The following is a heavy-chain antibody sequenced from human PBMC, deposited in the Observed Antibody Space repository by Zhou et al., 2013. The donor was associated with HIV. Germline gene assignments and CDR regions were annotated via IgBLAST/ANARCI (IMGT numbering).Heavy chain of an antibody. D-gene: IGHD1-7*01. CDR2: IYYSGST. J-gene: IGHJ5*02. Sequence: QVQLQESGPGLVKPSETLSLACTVSGGSISSSYSYWGWIRQPPEKGLEWIGSIYYSGSTYYNPSLKSRVTISVDTSKNQFSLKLNSVTAADSAVYYCARDQHSWIGNYFGRWFDPWGQGTLVTVSS. CDR3: ARDQHSWIGNYFGRWFDP. V-gene: IGHV4-39*07. CDR1: GGSISSSYSY.